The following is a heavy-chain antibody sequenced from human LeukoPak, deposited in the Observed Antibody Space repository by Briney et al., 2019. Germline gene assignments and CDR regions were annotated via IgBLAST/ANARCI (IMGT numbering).Heavy chain of an antibody. CDR1: GYTFTSYD. D-gene: IGHD2-2*01. CDR2: MNPNSGNT. Sequence: GASVKVSCTASGYTFTSYDINWVRQATGQGLEWMGWMNPNSGNTGYAQKFQGRVTMTRNTSISTAYMELSSLRSEDTAVYYCARVICSSTSCFDLFDYWGQGTLVTVSS. V-gene: IGHV1-8*01. CDR3: ARVICSSTSCFDLFDY. J-gene: IGHJ4*02.